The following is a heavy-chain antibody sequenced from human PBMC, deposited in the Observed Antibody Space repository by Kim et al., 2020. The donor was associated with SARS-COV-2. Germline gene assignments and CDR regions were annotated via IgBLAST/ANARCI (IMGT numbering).Heavy chain of an antibody. V-gene: IGHV4-34*01. CDR2: INHSGST. D-gene: IGHD6-13*01. CDR1: GGSFSGYY. J-gene: IGHJ4*02. Sequence: SETLSLTCAVYGGSFSGYYWSWIRQPPGKGLEWIGEINHSGSTNYNPSLKSRVTISVDTSKNQFSLKLSSVTAADTAVYYCARVSGSMGSSWYIIDYWGQGTLVTVSS. CDR3: ARVSGSMGSSWYIIDY.